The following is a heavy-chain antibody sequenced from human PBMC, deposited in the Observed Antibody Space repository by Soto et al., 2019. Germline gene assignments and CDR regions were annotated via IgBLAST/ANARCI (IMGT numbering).Heavy chain of an antibody. D-gene: IGHD2-15*01. CDR3: ARQKGINNYYAMDV. CDR1: GYRFTTYT. Sequence: ASLKLACKHSGYRFTTYTFSWVRQAPGQGFEWTVWLRVNNGNGMYAQKLQGRVTMTTDTSTSTVSVEVWSLRSDDTAVYYCARQKGINNYYAMDVWGQGTPGTVSS. V-gene: IGHV1-18*04. J-gene: IGHJ6*02. CDR2: LRVNNGNG.